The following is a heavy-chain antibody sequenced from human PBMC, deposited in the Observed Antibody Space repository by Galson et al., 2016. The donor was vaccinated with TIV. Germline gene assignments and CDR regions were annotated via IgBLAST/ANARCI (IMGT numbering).Heavy chain of an antibody. CDR1: GFTFHDYT. J-gene: IGHJ6*02. Sequence: SLRLSCAASGFTFHDYTMHWVRQTPGKGLEWVSLVSCDGGSTYYADYVKGRFTVSRDNSKNSLYLQMNSLRSEDTALYYCAKAIQRGSYGMDVWGRGTTVTVSS. D-gene: IGHD3-16*01. CDR2: VSCDGGST. CDR3: AKAIQRGSYGMDV. V-gene: IGHV3-43*01.